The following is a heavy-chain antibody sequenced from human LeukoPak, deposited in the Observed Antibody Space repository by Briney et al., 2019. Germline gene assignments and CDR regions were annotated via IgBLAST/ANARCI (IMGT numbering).Heavy chain of an antibody. CDR3: ARSSGGSCCAFDI. CDR1: GYSFTSYW. J-gene: IGHJ3*02. CDR2: IYPGDSDT. Sequence: GAPLKISCKGSGYSFTSYWIGWVRQMPGKGLEWMGIIYPGDSDTRYSPSFQGQVTISADKSISTAYLQWSSLKASDTAMYYCARSSGGSCCAFDIWGQGTMVTVSS. V-gene: IGHV5-51*01. D-gene: IGHD2-15*01.